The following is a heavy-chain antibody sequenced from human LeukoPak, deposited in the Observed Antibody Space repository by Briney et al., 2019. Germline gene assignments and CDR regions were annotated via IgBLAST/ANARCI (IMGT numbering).Heavy chain of an antibody. CDR2: IYYSGST. J-gene: IGHJ6*03. CDR3: ARGVYDSSRDYYYYYYMDV. D-gene: IGHD3-22*01. Sequence: KASQTLSLTCTVSGGSVTSGNYYWNWIRQPAGKGLEWIGYIYYSGSTNYNPSLKSRVTISVDTSKNQFSLKLSSVTAADTAVYYCARGVYDSSRDYYYYYYMDVWGKGTTVTVSS. V-gene: IGHV4-61*10. CDR1: GGSVTSGNYY.